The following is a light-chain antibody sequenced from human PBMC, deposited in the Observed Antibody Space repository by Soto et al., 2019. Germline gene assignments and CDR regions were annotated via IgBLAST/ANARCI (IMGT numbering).Light chain of an antibody. V-gene: IGLV1-44*01. CDR1: GSNIGSNA. CDR2: SNT. J-gene: IGLJ2*01. Sequence: QSVLTQPPSASGTPGQRVNFSCSGSGSNIGSNAVNWYQQLPGTAPKLLIYSNTQRPSGVPDRFSGSKSGTSASLAISGLQSEDEADYYCAAWDDSLNGLLFGGGTKLTVL. CDR3: AAWDDSLNGLL.